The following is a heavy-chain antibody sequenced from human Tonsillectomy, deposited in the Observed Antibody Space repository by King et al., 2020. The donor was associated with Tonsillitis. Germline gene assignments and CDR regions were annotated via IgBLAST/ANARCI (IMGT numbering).Heavy chain of an antibody. D-gene: IGHD3-22*01. CDR3: ARPYHYDSSGPTTYYYYGMDV. V-gene: IGHV1-18*04. CDR1: GYTFTNYG. Sequence: QLVQSGAEVKKPGASVKVSCKASGYTFTNYGISWVRQAPGQGLEWMGWISAYNGNTNYAQKLQGRVTMTTDTSTSTAYMELRSLSSDDPAVYYCARPYHYDSSGPTTYYYYGMDVWGQGTTVTVSS. CDR2: ISAYNGNT. J-gene: IGHJ6*02.